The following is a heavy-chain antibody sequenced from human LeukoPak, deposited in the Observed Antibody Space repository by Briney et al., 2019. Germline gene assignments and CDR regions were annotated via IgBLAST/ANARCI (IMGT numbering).Heavy chain of an antibody. Sequence: GGSLRLSCAASGFTFSSYAMSWVRQAPGKGLEWVSAISGSGGSTYYADSVKGRFTISRDNSKNTLYLQMNSLRAEDTAVYYCAQMGSGSYYSLGYYYYGMDIWGQGTTVTVSS. V-gene: IGHV3-23*01. D-gene: IGHD3-10*01. CDR1: GFTFSSYA. J-gene: IGHJ6*02. CDR2: ISGSGGST. CDR3: AQMGSGSYYSLGYYYYGMDI.